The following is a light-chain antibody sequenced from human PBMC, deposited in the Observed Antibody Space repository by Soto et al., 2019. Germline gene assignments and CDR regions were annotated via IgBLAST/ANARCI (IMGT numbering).Light chain of an antibody. CDR1: SSDVGAYNY. CDR2: DVT. V-gene: IGLV2-14*03. CDR3: CSYTSSTPKV. Sequence: QSALTQPASVSGSPGQSITISCTGTSSDVGAYNYVSWYQQHPGKAPKLIIYDVTYRPSGISNRFSGSKSANTASLTISGLQAEDEADYYCCSYTSSTPKVFGGGTKLTVL. J-gene: IGLJ2*01.